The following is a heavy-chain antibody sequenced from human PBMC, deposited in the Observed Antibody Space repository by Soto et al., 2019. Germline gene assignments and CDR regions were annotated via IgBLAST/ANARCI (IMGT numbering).Heavy chain of an antibody. D-gene: IGHD4-17*01. CDR3: AQGRGDYDAFDI. CDR2: ISSNGGST. CDR1: GFTFSSYA. Sequence: GGSLRLSCAASGFTFSSYAMHWVRQAPGKGLEYASAISSNGGSTYYANSVKGRFTISRDNSKNTLYLQMGSLRAEDMAVYYCAQGRGDYDAFDIWGQGTMVTVSS. J-gene: IGHJ3*02. V-gene: IGHV3-64*01.